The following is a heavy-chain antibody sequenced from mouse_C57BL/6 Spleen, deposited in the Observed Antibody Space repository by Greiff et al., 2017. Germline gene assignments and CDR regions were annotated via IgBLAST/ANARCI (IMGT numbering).Heavy chain of an antibody. J-gene: IGHJ3*01. D-gene: IGHD4-1*01. Sequence: VQLQQSGAELVKPGASVKLSCTASGFNIKDYYMHWVKPRTEQGLEWIGRIDPADGDTKYAPQFQGKATITADTSSNTAYLQLSSLTSDDTAVDYCGNWDGFADWGQGTLVTVSA. CDR3: GNWDGFAD. V-gene: IGHV14-2*01. CDR2: IDPADGDT. CDR1: GFNIKDYY.